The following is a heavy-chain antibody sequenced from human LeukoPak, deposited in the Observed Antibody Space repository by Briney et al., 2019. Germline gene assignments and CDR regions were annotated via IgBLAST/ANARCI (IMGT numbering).Heavy chain of an antibody. J-gene: IGHJ3*02. CDR2: ISGSGGST. V-gene: IGHV3-23*01. CDR3: ARGGFKWLLRKEQDAFDI. D-gene: IGHD3-22*01. CDR1: GFTFSSYA. Sequence: PGGSLRLSCAASGFTFSSYAMSWVRQAPGKGLEWVSAISGSGGSTYYADSVKGRFTISRDNAKNSLYLQMNSLRAEDTAVYYCARGGFKWLLRKEQDAFDIWGQGTMVTVSS.